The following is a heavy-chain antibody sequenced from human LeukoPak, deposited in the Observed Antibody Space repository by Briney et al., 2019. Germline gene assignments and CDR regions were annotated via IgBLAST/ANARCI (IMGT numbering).Heavy chain of an antibody. CDR1: GYTFTSYG. D-gene: IGHD3-10*01. J-gene: IGHJ6*02. CDR3: ARGGRLWFGESNGMDV. CDR2: MNPNSGNT. V-gene: IGHV1-8*02. Sequence: GASVKVSCKASGYTFTSYGISWVRQAPGQGLEWMGWMNPNSGNTGYAQKFQGRVTMTRNTSISTAYMELSSLRSEDTAVYYCARGGRLWFGESNGMDVWGQETTVTVSS.